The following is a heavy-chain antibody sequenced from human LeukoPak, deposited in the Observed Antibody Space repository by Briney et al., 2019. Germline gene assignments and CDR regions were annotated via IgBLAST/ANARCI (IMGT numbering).Heavy chain of an antibody. V-gene: IGHV4-4*02. CDR2: SDHSGST. CDR3: ARARGGWARWELLFPGMNWFDP. J-gene: IGHJ5*02. CDR1: GGSISSSNW. Sequence: PSGTLSLTCTVSGGSISSSNWWSWVRQSPGKGLGWIGESDHSGSTNYNPSLKSRVTTSVDTSKNQFSLKLSSVTAADTAVYYCARARGGWARWELLFPGMNWFDPWGQGTLVTVSS. D-gene: IGHD1-26*01.